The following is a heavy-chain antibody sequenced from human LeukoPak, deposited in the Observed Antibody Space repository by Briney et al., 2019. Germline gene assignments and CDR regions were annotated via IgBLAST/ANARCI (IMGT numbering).Heavy chain of an antibody. V-gene: IGHV1-3*03. J-gene: IGHJ6*03. D-gene: IGHD4-23*01. CDR3: ARRGVVTPYYYYYMDV. CDR1: GYTFTSYA. Sequence: GASVKVSCKASGYTFTSYAMNWVRQAPGQGLEWMGWINTGNGNTKYSQEFQGRVTITRNTSISTAYMELSSLRSEDTAVYYCARRGVVTPYYYYYMDVWGKGTTVTVSS. CDR2: INTGNGNT.